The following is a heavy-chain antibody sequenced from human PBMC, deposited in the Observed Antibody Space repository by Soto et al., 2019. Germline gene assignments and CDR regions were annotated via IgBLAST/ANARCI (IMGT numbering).Heavy chain of an antibody. J-gene: IGHJ5*02. CDR2: ISYDGSNK. CDR1: GFTFSSYG. V-gene: IGHV3-30*18. D-gene: IGHD3-22*01. Sequence: GGSLRLSCAASGFTFSSYGMHWVRQAPGKGLEWVAVISYDGSNKYYADSVKGRFTISRDNSKNTLYLQMNSLRAEDTAVYYCAKNVNSYDSSGYYYPWGQGTLVTVSS. CDR3: AKNVNSYDSSGYYYP.